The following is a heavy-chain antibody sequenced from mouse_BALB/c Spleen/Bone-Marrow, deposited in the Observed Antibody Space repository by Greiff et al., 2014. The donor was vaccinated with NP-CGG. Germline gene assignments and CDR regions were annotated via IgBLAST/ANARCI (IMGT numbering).Heavy chain of an antibody. J-gene: IGHJ4*01. CDR1: GYAFTNYN. V-gene: IGHV1S135*01. Sequence: VQLQQSGPELVKPGASVKVSCKASGYAFTNYNMFWVKQSHGKSLEWIGYIDPYGGGTKFNQKFKGKATLTVDKSSTTAYMHLNSLTSEDSAVYHCARQLSPARHYGAQGNSVTVST. CDR2: IDPYGGGT. D-gene: IGHD2-12*01. CDR3: ARQLSPARHY.